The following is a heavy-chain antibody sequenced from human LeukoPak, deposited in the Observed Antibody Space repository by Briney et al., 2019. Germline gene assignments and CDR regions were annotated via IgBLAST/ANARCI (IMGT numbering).Heavy chain of an antibody. J-gene: IGHJ4*02. CDR1: GFTFSSYG. CDR3: AKESAAYYYDSSGGFDY. V-gene: IGHV3-30*18. Sequence: GGSLRLSCAASGFTFSSYGMHWVRQAPGKGLEWVAVISYDGSNKYYADSVKGRFTISRDNSKNTLYLQMNSLRAEDTAVYYCAKESAAYYYDSSGGFDYWGQGTLVTVSS. D-gene: IGHD3-22*01. CDR2: ISYDGSNK.